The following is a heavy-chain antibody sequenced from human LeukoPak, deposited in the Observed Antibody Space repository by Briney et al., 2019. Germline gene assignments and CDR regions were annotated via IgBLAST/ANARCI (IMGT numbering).Heavy chain of an antibody. J-gene: IGHJ4*02. CDR3: AKGADYYDSSAEGYFDY. V-gene: IGHV3-23*01. CDR1: GFTFSTSA. Sequence: GGSLRLSCAASGFTFSTSAMTWVRQAPGKGLEWVSGISGSGVTDYADSVKGRFTISRDNSKNTLYLQMNSLRAEDTAVYYCAKGADYYDSSAEGYFDYWGQGTLVTVSS. D-gene: IGHD3-22*01. CDR2: ISGSGVT.